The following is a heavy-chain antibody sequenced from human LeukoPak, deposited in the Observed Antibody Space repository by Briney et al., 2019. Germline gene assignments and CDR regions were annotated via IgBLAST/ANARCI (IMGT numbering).Heavy chain of an antibody. CDR1: GGSISSSSYY. CDR2: IKQDGSEK. D-gene: IGHD3-22*01. CDR3: ARGGYYDSSGYSTFAEYFQH. Sequence: ETLSLTCTVSGGSISSSSYYWGWIRQPPGKGLEWVANIKQDGSEKYFVDSVKGRFTISRDNAKNSLYLQMNSLRAEDTAVYYCARGGYYDSSGYSTFAEYFQHWGQGTLVTVSS. J-gene: IGHJ1*01. V-gene: IGHV3-7*01.